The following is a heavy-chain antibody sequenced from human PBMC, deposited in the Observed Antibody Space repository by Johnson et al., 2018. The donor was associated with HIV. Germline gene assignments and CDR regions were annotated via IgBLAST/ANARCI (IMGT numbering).Heavy chain of an antibody. CDR3: ARLPSRGGTIKDAFDI. Sequence: QVQLVESGGGLVQPGGSLRLSCAASGFTFSDNYMSWIRQAPGKGLEWVSYISTSGSNIYYADSVKGRFTISRDNAKNSLYLQMNGLRAEDTAVYNCARLPSRGGTIKDAFDIWGHGTMVTVSS. CDR1: GFTFSDNY. CDR2: ISTSGSNI. D-gene: IGHD2-15*01. J-gene: IGHJ3*02. V-gene: IGHV3-11*01.